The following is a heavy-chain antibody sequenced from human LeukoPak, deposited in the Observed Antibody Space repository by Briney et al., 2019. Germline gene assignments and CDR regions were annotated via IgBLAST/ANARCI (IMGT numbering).Heavy chain of an antibody. CDR3: ASSSSITMIVVPQAFDI. CDR2: IYYSGST. CDR1: GGSISSGSYY. Sequence: PSQTLSLICTVSGGSISSGSYYWSWIRQPPGKGLEWIGYIYYSGSTNYNPSLKSRVTISVDTSKNQFSLKLSSVTAADTAVYYCASSSSITMIVVPQAFDIWGQGTMDTVSS. D-gene: IGHD3-22*01. J-gene: IGHJ3*02. V-gene: IGHV4-61*01.